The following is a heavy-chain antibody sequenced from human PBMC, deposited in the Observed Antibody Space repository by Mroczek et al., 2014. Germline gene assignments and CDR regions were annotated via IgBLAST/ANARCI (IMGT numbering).Heavy chain of an antibody. CDR1: GFTFSSYA. CDR3: ARDSGTDVTFGGVH. Sequence: GGVVQPGRSLRLSCAASGFTFSSYAMHWVRQAPGKGLEWVAVISYDGSNKYYADSVKGRFTISRDNSKNTLYLQMNSLRAEDTAVYYCARDSGTDVTFGGVHWGQGTLVTVSS. V-gene: IGHV3-30-3*01. CDR2: ISYDGSNK. J-gene: IGHJ4*02. D-gene: IGHD3-16*01.